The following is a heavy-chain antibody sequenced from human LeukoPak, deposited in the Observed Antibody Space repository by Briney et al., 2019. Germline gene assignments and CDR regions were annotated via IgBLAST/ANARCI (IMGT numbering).Heavy chain of an antibody. CDR1: GFTFSTYA. CDR3: ARSRTYYYDSSGPAY. J-gene: IGHJ4*02. V-gene: IGHV3-23*01. D-gene: IGHD3-22*01. CDR2: ISGNGGSS. Sequence: GGSLRLSCAASGFTFSTYAMSWVRQAPGKGLEWVSVISGNGGSSYYTDSVKGRFTISRDNSKNTLFLQMNSLRAEDTAVYYCARSRTYYYDSSGPAYWGQGTLVTVSS.